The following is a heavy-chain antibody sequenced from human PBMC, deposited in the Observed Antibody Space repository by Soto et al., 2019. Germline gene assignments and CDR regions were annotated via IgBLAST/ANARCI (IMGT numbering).Heavy chain of an antibody. J-gene: IGHJ3*02. CDR3: ARLDRMVPAGRDDFDI. CDR1: GFTFEIYA. CDR2: MWYDESNK. D-gene: IGHD2-2*01. Sequence: PGGSLRLSCAASGFTFEIYAMHWVRHSPGKGLEWVAVMWYDESNKYYADSVKGRFTISRDNSKNTLYLQMNSLRAEDTAVYYCARLDRMVPAGRDDFDIWGQGTMVTVS. V-gene: IGHV3-33*08.